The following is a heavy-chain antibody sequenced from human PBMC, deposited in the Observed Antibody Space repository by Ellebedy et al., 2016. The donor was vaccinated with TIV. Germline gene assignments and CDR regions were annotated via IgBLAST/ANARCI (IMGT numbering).Heavy chain of an antibody. J-gene: IGHJ5*02. CDR3: ARRGSYGDYAVEINSLFDT. Sequence: GESLKISCAASGFSFRSYWMSWVRQAPGKGLEWVANIYQDGGVQYYVDSVKGRFTISRDNSDNSLFLQMNSLRAEDTVVYYCARRGSYGDYAVEINSLFDTWGRGTLVAVSS. V-gene: IGHV3-7*01. CDR2: IYQDGGVQ. CDR1: GFSFRSYW. D-gene: IGHD4-17*01.